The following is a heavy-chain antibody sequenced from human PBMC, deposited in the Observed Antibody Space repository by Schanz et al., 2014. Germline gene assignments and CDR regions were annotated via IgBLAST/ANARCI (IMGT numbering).Heavy chain of an antibody. CDR2: INSDGTTT. Sequence: EVQLVESGGGLVQPGGSLRLSCAASGFTFSTYWMHWVRQAPGKGLVWVSHINSDGTTTTYADSVKGRFTISRDNAENTLYLQMNSLRVEDTAVYYCAMRGYQLHHWGQGTLXTVSS. D-gene: IGHD1-7*01. J-gene: IGHJ4*02. CDR3: AMRGYQLHH. V-gene: IGHV3-74*01. CDR1: GFTFSTYW.